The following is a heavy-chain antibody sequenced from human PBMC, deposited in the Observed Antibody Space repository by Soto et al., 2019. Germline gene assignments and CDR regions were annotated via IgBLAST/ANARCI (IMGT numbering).Heavy chain of an antibody. J-gene: IGHJ4*01. D-gene: IGHD1-26*01. V-gene: IGHV3-72*01. CDR3: ASDSGKGAYFDY. CDR1: GFTFSDHY. Sequence: PGGSQRLSCAASGFTFSDHYMDWVRQAPGKGLEWVCRIRNKAISYTTDYAASVKGRFTISRDDSKDSLYLKMNSLKTEDTAIYYCASDSGKGAYFDYWGHGTLATVSS. CDR2: IRNKAISYTT.